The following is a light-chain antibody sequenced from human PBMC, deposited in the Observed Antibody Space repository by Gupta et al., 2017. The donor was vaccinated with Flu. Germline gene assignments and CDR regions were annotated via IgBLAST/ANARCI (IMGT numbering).Light chain of an antibody. J-gene: IGLJ3*02. CDR1: SSGVGAYNY. V-gene: IGLV2-14*01. CDR2: EVS. CDR3: SAYARGSTWV. Sequence: SITISCTGTSSGVGAYNYVSWYQQHPGNFLKLMIFEVSNRPSGVSTRFSGSKSGNTASLTISGHQAEDEADYHCSAYARGSTWVFGGGTKLTVL.